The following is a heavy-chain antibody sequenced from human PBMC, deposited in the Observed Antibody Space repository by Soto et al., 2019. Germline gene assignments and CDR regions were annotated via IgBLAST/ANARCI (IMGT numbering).Heavy chain of an antibody. Sequence: GGSLRLPCAASGFSFSTYPMVWVRQAPGKRLEAVSSISGSGDKTYYKDSVKGRFTISRDNSKNTVDLQMNSLRPEDTAVYYCAKILSTVTTYYYGMDAWGQGTTVTVSS. V-gene: IGHV3-23*01. CDR2: ISGSGDKT. J-gene: IGHJ6*02. CDR3: AKILSTVTTYYYGMDA. CDR1: GFSFSTYP. D-gene: IGHD4-17*01.